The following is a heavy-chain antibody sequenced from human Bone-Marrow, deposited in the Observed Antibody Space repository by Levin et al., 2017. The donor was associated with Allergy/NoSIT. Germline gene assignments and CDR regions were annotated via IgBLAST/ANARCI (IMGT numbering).Heavy chain of an antibody. V-gene: IGHV5-51*01. CDR3: ARMNLAANWFDP. D-gene: IGHD3-16*01. CDR1: GYTFTGHW. J-gene: IGHJ5*02. CDR2: IYPSDSDT. Sequence: AGESLKISCRTSGYTFTGHWIGWVRQMPGKGLEWMGIIYPSDSDTRYSPSFEGQVTISVDTSITTAYLQWNSLKTSDTAIYYCARMNLAANWFDPWGQGTLVTVSP.